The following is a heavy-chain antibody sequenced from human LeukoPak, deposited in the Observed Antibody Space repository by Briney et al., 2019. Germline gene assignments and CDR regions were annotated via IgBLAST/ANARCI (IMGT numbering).Heavy chain of an antibody. CDR3: ARAIDDYGDYGSKVLWFDP. CDR2: IIPIFGTA. Sequence: SVRVSCXASGGTFSSYAISWVRQAPGQGLEWMGGIIPIFGTANYAQKFQGRVTITTDESTSTAYMELSSLRSEDTAVYYCARAIDDYGDYGSKVLWFDPWGQGTLVTVSS. CDR1: GGTFSSYA. D-gene: IGHD4-17*01. V-gene: IGHV1-69*05. J-gene: IGHJ5*02.